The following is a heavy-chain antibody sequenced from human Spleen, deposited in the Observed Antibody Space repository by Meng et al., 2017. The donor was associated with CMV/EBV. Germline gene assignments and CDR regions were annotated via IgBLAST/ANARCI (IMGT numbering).Heavy chain of an antibody. CDR1: GFTFSNSW. Sequence: GGSLRLSCAASGFTFSNSWMSWVRQAPGKGLEWVANIKQDGSEKYYVDSVKGRLTISRDNAKKSLYLQMNSLRAEDTAVYYCVREVGCSGTDCYYFGDYWGQGTLVTVSS. CDR3: VREVGCSGTDCYYFGDY. V-gene: IGHV3-7*01. D-gene: IGHD2-2*01. CDR2: IKQDGSEK. J-gene: IGHJ4*02.